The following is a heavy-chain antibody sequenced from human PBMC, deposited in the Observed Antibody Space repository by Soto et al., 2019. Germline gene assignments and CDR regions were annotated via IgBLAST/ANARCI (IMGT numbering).Heavy chain of an antibody. Sequence: SVKVSCKASGCTFSSYAISWVRQAPGQGLEWMGGIIPIFGTANYAQKFQGRVTITADKSTSTAYMELSSLRSEDTAVYYCASGVVVVAATPHYHYGMDVWGQGTTVTVSS. J-gene: IGHJ6*02. D-gene: IGHD2-15*01. V-gene: IGHV1-69*06. CDR1: GCTFSSYA. CDR2: IIPIFGTA. CDR3: ASGVVVVAATPHYHYGMDV.